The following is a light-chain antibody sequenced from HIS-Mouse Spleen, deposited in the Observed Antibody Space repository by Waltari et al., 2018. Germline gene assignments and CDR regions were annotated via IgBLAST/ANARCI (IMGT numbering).Light chain of an antibody. CDR1: SSDVGSYNL. J-gene: IGLJ3*02. Sequence: QSALTQPASVSGSPGQSITISCTGPSSDVGSYNLLPWYQQHPGKAPKLMIYEGSKRPSGVSNRFSGSKSGNTASLTISGLQAEDEADYYCCSYAGSSTWVFGGGTKLTVL. CDR3: CSYAGSSTWV. CDR2: EGS. V-gene: IGLV2-23*01.